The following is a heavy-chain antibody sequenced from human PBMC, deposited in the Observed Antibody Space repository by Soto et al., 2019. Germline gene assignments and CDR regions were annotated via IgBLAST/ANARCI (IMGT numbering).Heavy chain of an antibody. CDR2: IYPGGVNI. V-gene: IGHV1-46*01. D-gene: IGHD4-17*01. J-gene: IGHJ5*02. CDR3: ATVPLTDYGGYAWFDP. CDR1: GYSFTSHY. Sequence: ASVKVSCKAIGYSFTSHYMHWVRQAPGQGLEWMGTIYPGGVNIAYAQKFQGRVTMTEDTSTDTAYMELSSLRSEDTAVYYCATVPLTDYGGYAWFDPWGQGTLVTVSS.